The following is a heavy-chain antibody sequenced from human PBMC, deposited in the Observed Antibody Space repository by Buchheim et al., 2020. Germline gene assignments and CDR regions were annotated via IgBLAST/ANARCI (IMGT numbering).Heavy chain of an antibody. V-gene: IGHV4-30-4*01. Sequence: QVQLQESGPGLVRPSQTLSLTCTVSGGSIISDNNYWGWIRQSPGKGLEWIGYFYHSGSTYYNPSLKSRVTISEDASNNQFSLKLSSVTAADTAVYYCARDSTAMVTLDYWGQGTL. CDR3: ARDSTAMVTLDY. J-gene: IGHJ4*02. CDR2: FYHSGST. D-gene: IGHD5-18*01. CDR1: GGSIISDNNY.